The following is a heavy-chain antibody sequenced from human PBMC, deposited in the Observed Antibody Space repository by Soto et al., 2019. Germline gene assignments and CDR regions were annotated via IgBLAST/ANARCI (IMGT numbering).Heavy chain of an antibody. D-gene: IGHD2-2*01. CDR1: GYTFTSYV. Sequence: ASVKVSCKASGYTFTSYVMQWVRQAPGGRLEWMGWIDAGNGNTRYSQKFQGRVTVTRDTSASTAYMELSSLTSEDTAMYYCARVCHCTSTSCYGGFDYWAPVTLVTLSS. V-gene: IGHV1-3*01. J-gene: IGHJ4*02. CDR2: IDAGNGNT. CDR3: ARVCHCTSTSCYGGFDY.